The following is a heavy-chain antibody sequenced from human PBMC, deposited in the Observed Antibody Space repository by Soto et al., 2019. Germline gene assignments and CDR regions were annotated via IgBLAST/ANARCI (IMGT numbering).Heavy chain of an antibody. V-gene: IGHV1-18*01. CDR1: GYTFTNYG. CDR3: ARDSVSYFYGSGSYL. CDR2: ISAYNGNT. Sequence: QVQLVQSGAEVKKPGASMKVSCKASGYTFTNYGISWVRQAPGQGLEWMGWISAYNGNTNYAQKLQGRVTMTTDTSTSTDYMELRNLRSDDTAVYYCARDSVSYFYGSGSYLWGQGTLVTVSS. D-gene: IGHD3-10*01. J-gene: IGHJ4*02.